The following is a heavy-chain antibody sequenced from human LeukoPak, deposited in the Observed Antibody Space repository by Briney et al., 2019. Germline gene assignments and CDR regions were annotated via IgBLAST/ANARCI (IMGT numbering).Heavy chain of an antibody. CDR1: GFTFSDYY. CDR2: ISSSSSYT. D-gene: IGHD1-1*01. Sequence: GGSLRLSCAASGFTFSDYYMSWIRQAPGKGMEWVSYISSSSSYTKYADSVKGRFTISRDNAKNSLYLQVNSLRAEDTAVYYCARGTGTTAYFDYWGQGTLVTVSS. CDR3: ARGTGTTAYFDY. V-gene: IGHV3-11*06. J-gene: IGHJ4*02.